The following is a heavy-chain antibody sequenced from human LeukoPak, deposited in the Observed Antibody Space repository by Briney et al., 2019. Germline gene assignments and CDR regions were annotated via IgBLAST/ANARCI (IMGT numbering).Heavy chain of an antibody. D-gene: IGHD3-16*01. V-gene: IGHV1-18*01. CDR1: GYTFSNYG. Sequence: GASVQVSCKASGYTFSNYGITWVRQAPGQGLEWMGWISAYNDNANYAQNFQGRVTMTTDTSTSTAYMELRSLRSDDTAAYYCARDPLGLPFDYWGQGTLVTVSS. CDR2: ISAYNDNA. CDR3: ARDPLGLPFDY. J-gene: IGHJ4*02.